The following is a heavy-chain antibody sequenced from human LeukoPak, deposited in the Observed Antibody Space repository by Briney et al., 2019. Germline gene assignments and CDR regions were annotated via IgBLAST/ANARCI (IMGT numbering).Heavy chain of an antibody. Sequence: ASVKVSCKASGYTFTSYYMHWVRQAPGQGLEWMGIINPSDGSTSYAQKFQGRVTMTRDMSTSTVYMELSSLRSEDTAVYYCARRISYGRFDPWGQGTLVTVSS. CDR3: ARRISYGRFDP. CDR1: GYTFTSYY. V-gene: IGHV1-46*01. D-gene: IGHD3-3*02. CDR2: INPSDGST. J-gene: IGHJ5*02.